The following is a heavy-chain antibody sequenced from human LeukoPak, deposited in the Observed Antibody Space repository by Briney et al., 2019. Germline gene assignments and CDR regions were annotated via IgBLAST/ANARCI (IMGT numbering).Heavy chain of an antibody. V-gene: IGHV4-59*01. CDR3: ARNYYGSGSLYYYGMDV. CDR2: IYYSGST. D-gene: IGHD3-10*01. CDR1: GGSISSYY. Sequence: SETLSLTCTVSGGSISSYYWSWTRQPPGKGLEWIGYIYYSGSTNYNPSLKSRVTISVDTSKNQFSLKLSSVTAADTAVYYCARNYYGSGSLYYYGMDVWGQGTTVTVSS. J-gene: IGHJ6*02.